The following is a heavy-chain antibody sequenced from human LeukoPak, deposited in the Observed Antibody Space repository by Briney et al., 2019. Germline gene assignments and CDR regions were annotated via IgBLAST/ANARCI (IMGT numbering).Heavy chain of an antibody. CDR3: ASADYDMAFDI. D-gene: IGHD3-9*01. CDR1: GGSISSGGYY. CDR2: IYYSGST. Sequence: SETLSLTCTVSGGSISSGGYYWSWIRQHPGKGLEWIGYIYYSGSTDYNPSLKSRFTMSVDTSKNQFSLRLSSVTAADTAVYYCASADYDMAFDIWGQGTMVTVSS. V-gene: IGHV4-31*03. J-gene: IGHJ3*02.